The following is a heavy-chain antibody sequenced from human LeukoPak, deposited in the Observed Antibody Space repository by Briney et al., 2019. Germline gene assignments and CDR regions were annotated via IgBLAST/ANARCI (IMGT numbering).Heavy chain of an antibody. CDR2: INPNSGNT. J-gene: IGHJ6*02. D-gene: IGHD1-26*01. V-gene: IGHV1-8*01. CDR3: ARSLLTFAGGYYYYYGMDV. CDR1: GYTFTSYD. Sequence: ASVKVSCKASGYTFTSYDINWVRQATGQGLEWMGWINPNSGNTGYAQKFQGRVTMTRNTSISTAYMELSSLRSEDTAVYYCARSLLTFAGGYYYYYGMDVWGQGTTVTVSS.